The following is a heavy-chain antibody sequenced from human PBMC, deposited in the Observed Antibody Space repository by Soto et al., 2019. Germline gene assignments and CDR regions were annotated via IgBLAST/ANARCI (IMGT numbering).Heavy chain of an antibody. CDR2: XXAYNGNT. V-gene: IGHV1-18*01. CDR1: GYTFTSYG. Sequence: QVQLVQSGAEVKKPGASVKVSCKASGYTFTSYGISWVRQAPGQGLEWXXXXXAYNGNTNYAQKLQGRVTMTTDTXXXXXXXXXXXXXXXXXXXXXXXXXXXXXXXXXXXXXNWFDPWGQGTLVTVSS. CDR3: XXXXXXXXXXXXXXXNWFDP. J-gene: IGHJ5*02.